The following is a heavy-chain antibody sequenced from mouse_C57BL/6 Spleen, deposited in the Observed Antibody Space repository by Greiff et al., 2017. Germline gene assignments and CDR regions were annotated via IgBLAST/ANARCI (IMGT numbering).Heavy chain of an antibody. V-gene: IGHV8-12*01. Sequence: QVTLKESGPGILQSSQTLSLTCSFSGFSLSTSGMGVSWIRQPSGKGLEWLAHIYWDDDMRYNPSLKSRLTISKDTSRNQVFLKITSVDTADTATYYCAPYYCSSYWYFDVWGTGTTVTVSS. CDR3: APYYCSSYWYFDV. D-gene: IGHD1-1*01. J-gene: IGHJ1*03. CDR1: GFSLSTSGMG. CDR2: IYWDDDM.